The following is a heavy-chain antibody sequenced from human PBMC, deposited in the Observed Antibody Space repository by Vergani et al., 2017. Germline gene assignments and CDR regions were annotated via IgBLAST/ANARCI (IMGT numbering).Heavy chain of an antibody. Sequence: EVQLVESGGGLVQPGGSLGLSCAASGFTFRSYWMSWVRQAPGKGLEWVANIKQDGSERYYVESVKGRFTISRDNAKNSLSLQMNSLRDEDTAFYYCARGVWDYGDFYDYWGQGTLVTVSS. CDR3: ARGVWDYGDFYDY. D-gene: IGHD4-17*01. J-gene: IGHJ4*02. CDR1: GFTFRSYW. CDR2: IKQDGSER. V-gene: IGHV3-7*03.